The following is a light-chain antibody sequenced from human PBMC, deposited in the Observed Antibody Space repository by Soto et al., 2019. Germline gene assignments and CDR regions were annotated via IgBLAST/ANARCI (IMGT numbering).Light chain of an antibody. Sequence: QSVLTQPPSVSGAPGQRVTISCTGSSSNIGAGYDVHWYQQLPGTAPKLLIYSNSNRPSGVPDRFSGSKSVTSASLAITGLQAEDEADYYCQSYDSSRSGVFGGGTKLTVL. CDR2: SNS. CDR3: QSYDSSRSGV. CDR1: SSNIGAGYD. J-gene: IGLJ3*02. V-gene: IGLV1-40*01.